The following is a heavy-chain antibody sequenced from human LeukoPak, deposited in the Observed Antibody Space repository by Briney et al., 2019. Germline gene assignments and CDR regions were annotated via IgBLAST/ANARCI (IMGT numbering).Heavy chain of an antibody. CDR2: ISGSGGST. J-gene: IGHJ4*02. V-gene: IGHV3-23*01. D-gene: IGHD3-22*01. CDR1: RFTFSSYG. Sequence: GGSLRLSCAASRFTFSSYGMSWVRQAPGKGLEWVSSISGSGGSTYYADSVKGRFTISRDNSKNTLYLQMNSLRDEDTAVYYCAKSSYYDASGYYREYYFDYWGQGTLVTVS. CDR3: AKSSYYDASGYYREYYFDY.